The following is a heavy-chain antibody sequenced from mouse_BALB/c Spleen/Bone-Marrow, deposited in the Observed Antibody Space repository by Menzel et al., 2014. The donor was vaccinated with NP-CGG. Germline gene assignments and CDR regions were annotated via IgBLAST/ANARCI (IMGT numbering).Heavy chain of an antibody. D-gene: IGHD1-1*01. Sequence: QVQLQQSGAELARPGASVKLSCKASGYTFTDYYINWVKQRTGQGLEWIGEIYPGSGNTYYNEKFKGKATLTADKSSSTAYVQLSSLTSEDSAVYFCAKGGYGSSYVRYYAMDYWGQGTSGTVSS. CDR3: AKGGYGSSYVRYYAMDY. V-gene: IGHV1-77*01. CDR1: GYTFTDYY. CDR2: IYPGSGNT. J-gene: IGHJ4*01.